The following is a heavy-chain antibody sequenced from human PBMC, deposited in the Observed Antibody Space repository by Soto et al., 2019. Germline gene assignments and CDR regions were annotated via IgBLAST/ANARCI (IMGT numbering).Heavy chain of an antibody. V-gene: IGHV5-51*01. D-gene: IGHD6-25*01. CDR2: IYPGDSDT. J-gene: IGHJ6*02. Sequence: ESLKISCKGSGYSFTSYWIGWVRQMPGKGLEWMGIIYPGDSDTRYSPSFQGQVTISADKSISTAYLQWSSLKASDTAMYYCARNGSETYQDYYYGMDVWGQGTTVTVSS. CDR3: ARNGSETYQDYYYGMDV. CDR1: GYSFTSYW.